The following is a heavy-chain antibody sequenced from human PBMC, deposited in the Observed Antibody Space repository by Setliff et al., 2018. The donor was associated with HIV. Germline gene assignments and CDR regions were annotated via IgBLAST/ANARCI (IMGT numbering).Heavy chain of an antibody. CDR3: ARGRPEELYDFWTDYYNAFDI. D-gene: IGHD3-3*01. CDR1: GGSFSGYY. CDR2: VNHSGST. J-gene: IGHJ3*02. V-gene: IGHV4-34*01. Sequence: SETLSLTCAVYGGSFSGYYWSWIRQPPGKGLEWIGEVNHSGSTNYNPSLKSRFTISVDTSKKQFSLKLSSVTAAATAVYYCARGRPEELYDFWTDYYNAFDIWGQGTLVTVSS.